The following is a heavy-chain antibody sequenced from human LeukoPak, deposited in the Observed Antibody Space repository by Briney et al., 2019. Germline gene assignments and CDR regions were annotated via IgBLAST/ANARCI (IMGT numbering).Heavy chain of an antibody. CDR1: GYTFTGYY. V-gene: IGHV1-2*02. D-gene: IGHD4-23*01. Sequence: VASVKVSCKASGYTFTGYYMHWVRQAPGQGLEWMGWINPNSGGTNYAQKFQGRVTMTRDTSISTAYMELSRLRSDDTAVYYCATYGGNPKYYFDYWGQGTLVTVSS. CDR3: ATYGGNPKYYFDY. J-gene: IGHJ4*02. CDR2: INPNSGGT.